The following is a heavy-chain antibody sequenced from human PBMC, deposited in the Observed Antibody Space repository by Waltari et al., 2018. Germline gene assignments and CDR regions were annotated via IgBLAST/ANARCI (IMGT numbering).Heavy chain of an antibody. CDR2: INSDGSST. Sequence: EVQLVESGGGLVPPGGSLRLSCAASGFTFSSYWMHWVRQAPGKGLVWVSRINSDGSSTSYADSVKGRFTISRDNAKNTLYLQMNSLRAEDTAVYYCAKHMAVSSGGTDYWGQGTLVTVSS. D-gene: IGHD6-19*01. J-gene: IGHJ4*02. V-gene: IGHV3-74*01. CDR1: GFTFSSYW. CDR3: AKHMAVSSGGTDY.